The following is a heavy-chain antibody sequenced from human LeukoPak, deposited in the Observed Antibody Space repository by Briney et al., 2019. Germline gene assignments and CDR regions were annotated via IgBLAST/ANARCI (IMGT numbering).Heavy chain of an antibody. J-gene: IGHJ5*02. V-gene: IGHV1-18*01. CDR1: GYTFTRYG. CDR3: ARMAAAGTYPWFDP. CDR2: ISAYNGNT. Sequence: GASVKVSCKASGYTFTRYGISWVRQAPGQGLEWMGWISAYNGNTNYAQTLQGRVTMTTDTSTSTAYMELRSLRSDDPAVYYCARMAAAGTYPWFDPWGQGPRVTVSS. D-gene: IGHD6-13*01.